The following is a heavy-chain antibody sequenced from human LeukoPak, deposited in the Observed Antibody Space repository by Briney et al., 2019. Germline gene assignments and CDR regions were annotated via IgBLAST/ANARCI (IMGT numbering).Heavy chain of an antibody. CDR1: GYTFTGYY. J-gene: IGHJ4*02. Sequence: ASVKVSCKASGYTFTGYYMHWVRQAPGQGLEWMGIINPSGGSTNYAQKFQGRVTMTRDTSTNTVYMELSSLRSEDTAVYYCARDRGGCSGGTCYYHFDYWGQGTLVTVSS. CDR3: ARDRGGCSGGTCYYHFDY. D-gene: IGHD2-15*01. CDR2: INPSGGST. V-gene: IGHV1-46*01.